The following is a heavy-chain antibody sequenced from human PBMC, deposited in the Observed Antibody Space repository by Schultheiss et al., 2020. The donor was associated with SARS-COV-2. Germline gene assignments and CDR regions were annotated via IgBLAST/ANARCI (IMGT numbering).Heavy chain of an antibody. CDR3: ARVFQSGYSSSSLSPYYYYYGMDV. Sequence: SETLSLTCAVYGGSFSGHYWSWIRQPPGKGLEWIGRIYTSGSTNYNPSLKSRVTISVDTSKNQFSLKLSSVTAADTAVYYCARVFQSGYSSSSLSPYYYYYGMDVWGQGTTVTVSS. CDR2: IYTSGST. D-gene: IGHD6-6*01. CDR1: GGSFSGHY. V-gene: IGHV4-59*10. J-gene: IGHJ6*02.